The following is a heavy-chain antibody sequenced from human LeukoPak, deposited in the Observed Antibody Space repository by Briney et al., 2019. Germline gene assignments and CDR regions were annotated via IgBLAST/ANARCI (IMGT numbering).Heavy chain of an antibody. Sequence: SETLSLTCAVYGGSFRGYYWSWIRQPPGKGLEWIGEINHSGSTNYNPSLKSRVTISVDTSKNQFSLKLSSVTAADTAVYYCARGRRGGRAMELHWFDPWGQGTLVTVSS. CDR2: INHSGST. CDR3: ARGRRGGRAMELHWFDP. V-gene: IGHV4-34*01. D-gene: IGHD1-7*01. J-gene: IGHJ5*02. CDR1: GGSFRGYY.